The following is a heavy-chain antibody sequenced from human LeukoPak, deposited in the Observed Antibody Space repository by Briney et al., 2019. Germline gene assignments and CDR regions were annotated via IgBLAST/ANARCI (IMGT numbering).Heavy chain of an antibody. V-gene: IGHV3-74*01. CDR1: GFTFSRYA. J-gene: IGHJ4*02. CDR2: ISDGGSTT. D-gene: IGHD3-22*01. CDR3: SRSAYYDGSGNYYDY. Sequence: GGSLRLSCVASGFTFSRYAGHWVRQAPGKGLVRVSRISDGGSTTTYADSVKGRFTISRDNAKNTLYLQMNGLRAEDTAVYYCSRSAYYDGSGNYYDYWGQGTLVTVSS.